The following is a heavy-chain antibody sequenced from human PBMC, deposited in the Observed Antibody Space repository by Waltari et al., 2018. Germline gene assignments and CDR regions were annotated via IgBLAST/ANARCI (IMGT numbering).Heavy chain of an antibody. Sequence: QVQLVESGGGVVQPGRSLRLSCAASGFTFSSYGMHWVRQAPGKGLEWVAVIWYDGSNKYYADSVKGRFTISRDNSKNTLYLQMNSLRAEDTAVYYCAKDLRVAGRYYYYMDVWGKGTTVTVSS. CDR3: AKDLRVAGRYYYYMDV. V-gene: IGHV3-33*06. J-gene: IGHJ6*03. CDR1: GFTFSSYG. CDR2: IWYDGSNK. D-gene: IGHD6-19*01.